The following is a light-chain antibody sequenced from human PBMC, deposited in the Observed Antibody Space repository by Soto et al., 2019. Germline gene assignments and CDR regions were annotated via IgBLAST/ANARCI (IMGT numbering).Light chain of an antibody. CDR3: QQYDGAPLT. V-gene: IGKV3-20*01. CDR2: AAS. CDR1: QTLSINS. J-gene: IGKJ3*01. Sequence: EIVLTQSPDTLSLSPGERAPLFCRASQTLSINSLAWYQQKPGQAPRLLIYAASTRHTGIPDRFNGSGSGTDFALTINRLEPEDFAVYFCQQYDGAPLTFGPGTKVDVK.